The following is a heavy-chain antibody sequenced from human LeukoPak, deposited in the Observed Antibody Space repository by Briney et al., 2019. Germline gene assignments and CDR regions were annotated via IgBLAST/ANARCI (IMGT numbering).Heavy chain of an antibody. CDR1: GFTFGDYP. D-gene: IGHD3-3*01. CDR2: IRSKAYGETI. Sequence: GGSLRRSCTGSGFTFGDYPINWVRQAPGKGLEWVGFIRSKAYGETIDYAASVKGRFTISRDDSKSIAYLQMNSLKTEDTAVYYCARSIFGVVIDYWGQGTLVTVSS. J-gene: IGHJ4*02. V-gene: IGHV3-49*04. CDR3: ARSIFGVVIDY.